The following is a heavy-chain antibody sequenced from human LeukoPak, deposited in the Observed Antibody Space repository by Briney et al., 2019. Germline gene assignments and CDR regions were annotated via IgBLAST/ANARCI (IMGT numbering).Heavy chain of an antibody. CDR3: ARDSSPDSATTYYDALDV. Sequence: GGSLRLSCAGSGFSFRRFWMTWVRQAPGRGLEWVANINGDGDGKRYADSVKDRFTISRDNARSLVFLQIHSLRDEDTALYYCARDSSPDSATTYYDALDVWGQGTMVTVSS. D-gene: IGHD1-1*01. V-gene: IGHV3-7*01. CDR1: GFSFRRFW. CDR2: INGDGDGK. J-gene: IGHJ3*01.